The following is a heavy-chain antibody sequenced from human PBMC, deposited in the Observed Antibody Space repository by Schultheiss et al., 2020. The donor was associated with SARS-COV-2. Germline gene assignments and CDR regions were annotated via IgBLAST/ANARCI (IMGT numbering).Heavy chain of an antibody. CDR2: IKSKTDGGTT. V-gene: IGHV3-15*01. D-gene: IGHD1-1*01. CDR3: TPQLGPFYYYYYLDV. CDR1: GFTFSSYW. Sequence: GESLKISCAASGFTFSSYWMHWVRQAPGKGLEWVGRIKSKTDGGTTDYAAPVKGRFTISRDDSKTTLYLQMNSLKTEDTAIYYCTPQLGPFYYYYYLDVWGKGTTGTVSS. J-gene: IGHJ6*03.